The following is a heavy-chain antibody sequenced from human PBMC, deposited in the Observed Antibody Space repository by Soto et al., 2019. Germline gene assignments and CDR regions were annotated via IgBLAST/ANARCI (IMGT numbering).Heavy chain of an antibody. CDR2: ISSSSSTI. J-gene: IGHJ6*02. D-gene: IGHD1-26*01. Sequence: PGGSLRLSCAASGFTFSSYSMNWVRQAPGKGLEWVSYISSSSSTIYYADSVKGRFTISRDNAKNSLYLQMNSLRDEDTAVYYWARELGGSHYAEEDVWGQGTTVTVSS. CDR1: GFTFSSYS. V-gene: IGHV3-48*02. CDR3: ARELGGSHYAEEDV.